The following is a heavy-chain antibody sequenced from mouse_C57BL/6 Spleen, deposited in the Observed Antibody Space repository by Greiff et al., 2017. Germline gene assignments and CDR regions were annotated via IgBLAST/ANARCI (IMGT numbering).Heavy chain of an antibody. J-gene: IGHJ2*01. CDR2: IDPENGDT. V-gene: IGHV14-4*01. D-gene: IGHD1-1*01. Sequence: VQLQQSGAELVRPGASVKLSCTASGFNIKDDYMHWVKQRPEQGLEWIGWIDPENGDTEYASKVQGKATITADTSSNTAYLQLSSLTSEDTAVYYCTTKDAVVAYYFDNWGQGTTRTVSS. CDR1: GFNIKDDY. CDR3: TTKDAVVAYYFDN.